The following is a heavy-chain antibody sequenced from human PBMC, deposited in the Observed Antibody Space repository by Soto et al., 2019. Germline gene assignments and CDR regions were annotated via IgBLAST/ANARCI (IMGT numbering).Heavy chain of an antibody. CDR1: GFTFSSYG. V-gene: IGHV3-30*03. CDR3: APWFGAFDY. CDR2: ISYDGSNK. D-gene: IGHD3-10*01. J-gene: IGHJ4*02. Sequence: QVQLVESGGGVVQPGRSLRLSCAASGFTFSSYGMHWVRQAPGKGLEWVAVISYDGSNKYYADSVKGRVTISRDKYKNTLYLQMNSLRAEDTAVYYCAPWFGAFDYWGQGTLVTVSS.